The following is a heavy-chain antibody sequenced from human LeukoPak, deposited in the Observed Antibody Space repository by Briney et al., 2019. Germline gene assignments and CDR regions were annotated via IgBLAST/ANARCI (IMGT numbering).Heavy chain of an antibody. CDR2: IWYDGSNK. Sequence: GGSLRLSCAASGFTFSSYGMHWVRQAPGKGLEWVAVIWYDGSNKYYADSVKGRFTISRDNSKNTLYLQMNSLRAEDTAVYYCARELRVRGVIRAQGYWGQGTLVTVSS. D-gene: IGHD3-10*01. J-gene: IGHJ4*02. CDR1: GFTFSSYG. V-gene: IGHV3-33*01. CDR3: ARELRVRGVIRAQGY.